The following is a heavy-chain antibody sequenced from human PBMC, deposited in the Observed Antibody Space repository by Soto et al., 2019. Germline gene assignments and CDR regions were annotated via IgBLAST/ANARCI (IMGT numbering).Heavy chain of an antibody. Sequence: ASVKVSCKASGYTFTGYYMHWVLEAPGQGLEWMGWINPNSGGTNYAQKFQGWVTMTRDTSISTAYMELSRLRSDDTAVYYCARDPSITIFGVVILNYGMDVWVQGTTVTVSS. D-gene: IGHD3-3*01. CDR3: ARDPSITIFGVVILNYGMDV. CDR2: INPNSGGT. V-gene: IGHV1-2*04. CDR1: GYTFTGYY. J-gene: IGHJ6*02.